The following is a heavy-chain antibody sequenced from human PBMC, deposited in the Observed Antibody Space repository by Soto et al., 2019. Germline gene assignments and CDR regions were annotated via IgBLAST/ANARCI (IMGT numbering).Heavy chain of an antibody. CDR1: GYTFTSYG. V-gene: IGHV1-18*04. CDR2: ISAYNGNT. J-gene: IGHJ4*02. CDR3: ARGSRGFGVVNLFDY. D-gene: IGHD3-3*01. Sequence: ASVKVSCKASGYTFTSYGISWVRQAPGQGLEWMGWISAYNGNTNYAQKLQGRVTMTTDTSTSTAYMELRSMRSDDTAVYYCARGSRGFGVVNLFDYWGQGTMVTVSS.